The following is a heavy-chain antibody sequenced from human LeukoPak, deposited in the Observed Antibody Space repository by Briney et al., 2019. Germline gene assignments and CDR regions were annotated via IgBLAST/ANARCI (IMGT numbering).Heavy chain of an antibody. D-gene: IGHD3-22*01. J-gene: IGHJ4*02. CDR3: ARDYYDSSGYYYSAS. V-gene: IGHV4-34*01. CDR1: GGSFSGYY. Sequence: PSETLSLTCVVYGGSFSGYYWSWIRQSPGKGLEWIGEIYHSGSTNYNPSLKSRVTISVDKSKNQFSLKLSSVTAADTAVYYCARDYYDSSGYYYSASWGQGTLVTVSS. CDR2: IYHSGST.